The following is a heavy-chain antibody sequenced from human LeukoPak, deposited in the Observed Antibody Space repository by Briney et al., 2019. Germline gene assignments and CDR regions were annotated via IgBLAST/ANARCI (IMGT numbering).Heavy chain of an antibody. CDR2: IYSDGTT. CDR3: ARERSYYYYYMDV. D-gene: IGHD3-10*01. Sequence: GVSHRLSCAASGFTVFSNYMSWVRQAPGKGLEWVSVIYSDGTTYYADSVQGRFTISRDNSKNTVYLQMKSLRAEDTAVYFCARERSYYYYYMDVWGKGTTVTVSS. CDR1: GFTVFSNY. V-gene: IGHV3-53*01. J-gene: IGHJ6*03.